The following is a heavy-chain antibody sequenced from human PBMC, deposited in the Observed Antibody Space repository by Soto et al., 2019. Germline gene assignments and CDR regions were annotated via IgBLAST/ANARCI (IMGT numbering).Heavy chain of an antibody. Sequence: ASVKVSCKASGYTFTSYYMHWVRQAPGQGLEWMGIINPSGGSTSYAQKFQGRVTMTRDTSTSTVYMELSSLRSEDTAVYYCARDENCGGDCYPGYFQHWGQGTLVTVSS. V-gene: IGHV1-46*01. D-gene: IGHD2-21*02. CDR1: GYTFTSYY. CDR3: ARDENCGGDCYPGYFQH. CDR2: INPSGGST. J-gene: IGHJ1*01.